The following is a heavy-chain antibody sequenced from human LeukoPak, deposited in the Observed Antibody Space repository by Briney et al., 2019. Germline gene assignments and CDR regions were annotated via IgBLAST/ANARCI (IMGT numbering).Heavy chain of an antibody. V-gene: IGHV3-9*03. D-gene: IGHD3-22*01. CDR3: AKESIVVVGGEEGGRGNMDV. CDR2: ISWNSGSI. J-gene: IGHJ6*03. CDR1: GFTFDDYA. Sequence: GGSLRLSCAASGFTFDDYAMHWVRQAPGKGLEWVSGISWNSGSIGYADSVKGRFTISRDNAKDSLYLQMNSLRAEDMALYYCAKESIVVVGGEEGGRGNMDVWGKGTTVTVSS.